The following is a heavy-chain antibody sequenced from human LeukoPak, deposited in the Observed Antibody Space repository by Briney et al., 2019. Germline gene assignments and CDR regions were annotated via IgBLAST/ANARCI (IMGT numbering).Heavy chain of an antibody. CDR2: IHTSGNT. CDR1: GASISSYY. J-gene: IGHJ6*02. CDR3: ARLATWAVAGIYYYGMDV. Sequence: SETLSLTCTVSGASISSYYWTWIRQPAGKGLEWIGRIHTSGNTYYNPSLKSRVTISVDTSKNQFSLKLSSVTAADTAVYYCARLATWAVAGIYYYGMDVWGQGTTVTVSS. V-gene: IGHV4-4*07. D-gene: IGHD6-19*01.